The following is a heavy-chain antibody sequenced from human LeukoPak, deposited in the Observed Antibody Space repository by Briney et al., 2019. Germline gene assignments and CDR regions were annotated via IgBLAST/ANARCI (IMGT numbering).Heavy chain of an antibody. D-gene: IGHD3-22*01. CDR1: GFTFSSYA. CDR2: ISGSGGST. Sequence: PGGSLRLSCAASGFTFSSYAMSWVRQAPGKGLEWVSAISGSGGSTYYADSVKGRFTISRDNSKNTLYLQMDSLRAEDTAVYYCAKELRPYDSSGPDYWGQGTLVTVSS. J-gene: IGHJ4*02. CDR3: AKELRPYDSSGPDY. V-gene: IGHV3-23*01.